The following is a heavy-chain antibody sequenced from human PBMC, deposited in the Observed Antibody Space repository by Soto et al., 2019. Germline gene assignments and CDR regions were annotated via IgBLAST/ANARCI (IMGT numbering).Heavy chain of an antibody. Sequence: QVQLQESGPGLVKPSETLSLTCTVSGGSISNYYWSWIRQFPGEGLEWIGYMYYGGSITSYNPSLKSRVIISIDTSKNQFSLRLTSVTAADTAVYYCARVPPEGVGGMDVWGQGTTVTVSS. D-gene: IGHD3-16*01. V-gene: IGHV4-59*01. J-gene: IGHJ6*02. CDR3: ARVPPEGVGGMDV. CDR2: MYYGGSIT. CDR1: GGSISNYY.